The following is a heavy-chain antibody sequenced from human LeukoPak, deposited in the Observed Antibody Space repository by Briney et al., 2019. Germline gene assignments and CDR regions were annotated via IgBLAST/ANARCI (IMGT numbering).Heavy chain of an antibody. J-gene: IGHJ6*03. V-gene: IGHV1-69*05. CDR3: ARRAVGNSYYYSMDV. CDR2: VIPIFGTA. D-gene: IGHD6-19*01. Sequence: SVKVSCKASGGTFSSYAISWVRQAPGQGLEWMGGVIPIFGTANYAQKFQGRVTITRNASISTAFMELSSLRSEDTAVYYCARRAVGNSYYYSMDVWGKGTTVTVSS. CDR1: GGTFSSYA.